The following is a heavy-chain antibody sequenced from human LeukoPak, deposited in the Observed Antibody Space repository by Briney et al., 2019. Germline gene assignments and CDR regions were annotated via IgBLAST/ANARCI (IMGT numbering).Heavy chain of an antibody. J-gene: IGHJ4*02. CDR3: ARQRKRYYYDSSGYYPYYFDY. CDR2: IYYSGST. Sequence: PSETLSLTCTVSGGSISSSSYYWGWIRQPPGKGLEWIGSIYYSGSTYYNPSLKSRVTISVDTSKNQFSLKLSSVTAADTAVYYCARQRKRYYYDSSGYYPYYFDYWGQGTLVTVSS. D-gene: IGHD3-22*01. CDR1: GGSISSSSYY. V-gene: IGHV4-39*01.